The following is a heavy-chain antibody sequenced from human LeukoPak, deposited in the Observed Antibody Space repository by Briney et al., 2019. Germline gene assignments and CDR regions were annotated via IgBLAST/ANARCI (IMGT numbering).Heavy chain of an antibody. CDR1: GFTFSNYA. J-gene: IGHJ4*02. V-gene: IGHV3-23*01. CDR3: AKGGPHEYYYDSSGYYRMRPSPQFDY. Sequence: GGSLRLSCAASGFTFSNYAMSWVRQAPGKWLEWVSSISGSGGSTYYADSVKGRFTISRDNSKNTLYLQMNSLRAEDTAVYYCAKGGPHEYYYDSSGYYRMRPSPQFDYWGQGTLVTVSS. D-gene: IGHD3-22*01. CDR2: ISGSGGST.